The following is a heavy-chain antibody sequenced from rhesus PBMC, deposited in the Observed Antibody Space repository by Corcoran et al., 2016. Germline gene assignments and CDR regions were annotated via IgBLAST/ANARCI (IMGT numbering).Heavy chain of an antibody. Sequence: QVQLQESGPGLVKPSETLSLTCAVSGGSISDDYYWSWISQPPGKGLEWIGYIYGSGWGTNYNPSLKNRVTISIDTSKNQFSLKLSSVTAADTAVYYCARGGGIAAAGIWGQGVLVTVSS. CDR3: ARGGGIAAAGI. V-gene: IGHV4-106*01. CDR1: GGSISDDYY. D-gene: IGHD6-31*01. J-gene: IGHJ4*01. CDR2: IYGSGWGT.